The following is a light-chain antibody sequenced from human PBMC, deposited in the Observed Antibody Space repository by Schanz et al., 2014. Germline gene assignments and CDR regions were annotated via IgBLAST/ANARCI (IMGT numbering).Light chain of an antibody. V-gene: IGLV2-14*01. CDR3: TSYIVSTTSWV. CDR1: SIDVGDFNY. J-gene: IGLJ3*02. CDR2: DVN. Sequence: QSALTQPASVSGSPGQSVTISCTGISIDVGDFNYVSWYQQHPGKAPKFMIYDVNNRPSGVSTRFSGSKSGNTASLTISGLQAEDEADYFCTSYIVSTTSWVFGGGTKVTVL.